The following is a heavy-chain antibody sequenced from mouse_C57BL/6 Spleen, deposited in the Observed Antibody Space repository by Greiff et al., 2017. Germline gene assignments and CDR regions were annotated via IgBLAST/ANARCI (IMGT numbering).Heavy chain of an antibody. D-gene: IGHD1-1*01. V-gene: IGHV1-4*01. Sequence: QVQLKQSGAELARPGASVKMSCKASGYTFTSYTMYWVKQRPGQGLEWIGYLNPSSGYTKYNQKFKDKVTLSADKSSSKAYMQLSSLTSKDSAVYYCARALITTVCDYWGQGTTLTVAS. CDR2: LNPSSGYT. CDR3: ARALITTVCDY. CDR1: GYTFTSYT. J-gene: IGHJ2*01.